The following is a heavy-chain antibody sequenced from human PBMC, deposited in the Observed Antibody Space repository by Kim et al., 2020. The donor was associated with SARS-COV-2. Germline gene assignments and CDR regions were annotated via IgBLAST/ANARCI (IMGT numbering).Heavy chain of an antibody. V-gene: IGHV1-69*04. J-gene: IGHJ5*02. D-gene: IGHD2-21*02. Sequence: SVKVSCKASGGTFSSYAISWVRQAPGQGLEWMGRIIPILGIANYAQKFQGRVTITADKSTSTAYMELSSLRSEDTAVYYCARASPLVVVTATHNNWFDPWGQGTLVTVSS. CDR1: GGTFSSYA. CDR2: IIPILGIA. CDR3: ARASPLVVVTATHNNWFDP.